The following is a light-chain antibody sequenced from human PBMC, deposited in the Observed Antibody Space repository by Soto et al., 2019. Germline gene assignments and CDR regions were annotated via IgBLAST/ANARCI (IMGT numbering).Light chain of an antibody. CDR3: VLYMGSGISM. J-gene: IGLJ3*02. Sequence: QTVVTQEPSFSVSPGGTVTLTCGLSSGSVSTTYYPSWYQQTPGPAPRTLIYYTNTRSSGVPDRFSGSILGNKAALTITGAQADDESDYFCVLYMGSGISMFGGGTQLTVL. CDR1: SGSVSTTYY. V-gene: IGLV8-61*01. CDR2: YTN.